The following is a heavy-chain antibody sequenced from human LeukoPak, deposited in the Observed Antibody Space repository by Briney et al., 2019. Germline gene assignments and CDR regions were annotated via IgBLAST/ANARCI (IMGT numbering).Heavy chain of an antibody. Sequence: GGSLRLSCEASGFTFGTYPTSWVRQAPGKGLEWVSAISASGGSTWYANSVKGRFVISRDNSKNTLYLQMNSLRAEDTAVYYCAKDLIAVAGTDYWGQGTLVTVSS. CDR3: AKDLIAVAGTDY. V-gene: IGHV3-23*01. CDR2: ISASGGST. J-gene: IGHJ4*02. CDR1: GFTFGTYP. D-gene: IGHD6-19*01.